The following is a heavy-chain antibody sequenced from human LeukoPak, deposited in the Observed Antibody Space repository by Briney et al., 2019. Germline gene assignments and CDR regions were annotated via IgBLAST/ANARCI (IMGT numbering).Heavy chain of an antibody. Sequence: GRSLRLSCAASGFTFDDYAMHWLRQAPGKGLEWVSGISWDSGSIGYADSVKGRFTISRDNAKNSLYLQMNSLRAEDTALYYCAKDSSYSSSWSRDWGQGTLVTVSS. V-gene: IGHV3-9*01. CDR3: AKDSSYSSSWSRD. J-gene: IGHJ4*02. D-gene: IGHD6-13*01. CDR2: ISWDSGSI. CDR1: GFTFDDYA.